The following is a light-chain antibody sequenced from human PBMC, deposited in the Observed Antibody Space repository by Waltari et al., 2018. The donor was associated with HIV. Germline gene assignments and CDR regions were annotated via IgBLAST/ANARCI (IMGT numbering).Light chain of an antibody. CDR2: ANT. CDR1: SSNIGAAYD. Sequence: QSVLPQPPSVSGAPGQTVTISCTGRSSNIGAAYDVHWYQQVPGPAPKILIYANTNRPSGVPDRFSGSKSGTSASLAISGLQTEDEADYYCQSYVSSVNVVFGGGTRVTVL. J-gene: IGLJ3*02. CDR3: QSYVSSVNVV. V-gene: IGLV1-40*01.